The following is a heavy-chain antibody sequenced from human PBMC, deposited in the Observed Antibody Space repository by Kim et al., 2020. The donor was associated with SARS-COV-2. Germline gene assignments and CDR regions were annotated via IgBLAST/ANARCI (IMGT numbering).Heavy chain of an antibody. CDR3: ARGKDSGSYLNY. D-gene: IGHD1-26*01. J-gene: IGHJ4*02. V-gene: IGHV3-30*04. CDR2: ISYDGSKK. CDR1: GFTFSSYA. Sequence: GGSLRLSCAASGFTFSSYAMHWVRQAPGKGLEWVAVISYDGSKKNYAYSVKGRFTISRDNSQNTLYLQMNSLRAEDTAVYYCARGKDSGSYLNYWGQGTLVTVSS.